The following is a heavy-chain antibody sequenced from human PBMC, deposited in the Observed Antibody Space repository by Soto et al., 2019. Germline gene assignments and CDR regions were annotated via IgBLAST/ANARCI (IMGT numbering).Heavy chain of an antibody. Sequence: PTLVNPTQTLTLTCTFSGFSLSTSGMCVSWIRQPPGKALEWLALIDWDDDKYYSTSLKTRLTISKDTSKNQVVLTMTNMDPVDTATYYCARTTASAGYSSSWYSYYYGMDVWGQGTTVTVSS. CDR2: IDWDDDK. V-gene: IGHV2-70*01. D-gene: IGHD6-13*01. CDR3: ARTTASAGYSSSWYSYYYGMDV. CDR1: GFSLSTSGMC. J-gene: IGHJ6*02.